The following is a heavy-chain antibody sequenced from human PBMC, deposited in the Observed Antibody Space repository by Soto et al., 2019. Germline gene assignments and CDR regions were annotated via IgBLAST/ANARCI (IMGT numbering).Heavy chain of an antibody. CDR1: GFTFSSYG. Sequence: SLRLSCAASGFTFSSYGMHWVRQAPGKGLEWAAVIWYDGSNKYYADSVKGRFTISRDNSKNTLYLQMNSLRAEDTAVYYCARDHHTAMVQDVWGQGTTVTVSS. D-gene: IGHD5-18*01. J-gene: IGHJ6*02. CDR3: ARDHHTAMVQDV. V-gene: IGHV3-33*01. CDR2: IWYDGSNK.